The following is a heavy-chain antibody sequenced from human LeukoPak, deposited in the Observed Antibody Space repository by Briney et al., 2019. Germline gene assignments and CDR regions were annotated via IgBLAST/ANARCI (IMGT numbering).Heavy chain of an antibody. CDR1: GGSFSGYY. Sequence: SETLSFTCAVYGGSFSGYYWSWIRQPPGKGLEWIGEINHSGSTDYNPSLKSRVTISVDTSKNQFSLKLSSVTAADTAVYYCARDRFYYDFWSGYYPRDYYMDVWGKGTTVTVSS. D-gene: IGHD3-3*01. CDR2: INHSGST. CDR3: ARDRFYYDFWSGYYPRDYYMDV. V-gene: IGHV4-34*01. J-gene: IGHJ6*03.